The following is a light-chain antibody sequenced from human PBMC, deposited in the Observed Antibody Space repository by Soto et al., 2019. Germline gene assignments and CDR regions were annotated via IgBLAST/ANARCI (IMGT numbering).Light chain of an antibody. CDR2: GAS. J-gene: IGKJ3*01. V-gene: IGKV3-20*01. CDR1: QSLGNSY. Sequence: EIVLTQSPGTLSLSPGERATLTCRASQSLGNSYLAWYQQKPGQAPRLLIYGASNRATGIPDRFSGSGSGTDFTLTISRLEPEDFALYYCQQFGSSPPVTFGPGTTVDFK. CDR3: QQFGSSPPVT.